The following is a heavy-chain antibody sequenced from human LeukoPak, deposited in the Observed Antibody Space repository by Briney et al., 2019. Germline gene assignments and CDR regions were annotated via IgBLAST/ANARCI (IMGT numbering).Heavy chain of an antibody. CDR1: GYTFTSYD. Sequence: ASVKVSCKASGYTFTSYDINWVRQATGQGLEWMGWMNPNSGNTGYAQKFQGRVTMTRNTSISTAYMELSSLRSEDTAVYYCARGHYNYAIPYYYGMDVWGQGTTVTVSS. D-gene: IGHD2-8*01. CDR2: MNPNSGNT. V-gene: IGHV1-8*01. J-gene: IGHJ6*02. CDR3: ARGHYNYAIPYYYGMDV.